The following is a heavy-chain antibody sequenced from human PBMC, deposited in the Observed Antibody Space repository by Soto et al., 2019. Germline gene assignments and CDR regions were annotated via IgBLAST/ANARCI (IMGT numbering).Heavy chain of an antibody. D-gene: IGHD6-19*01. V-gene: IGHV3-23*01. Sequence: PGGSLRLSCAASGFTFSSYAMNWVRQAPGKGLEWVSGISDNGGSTNYVDSVKGRFTISRDNSKNTLYLQMNSLRAEDTAIFYCARDRIAVAGTCGYWGRGTLVTVSS. CDR1: GFTFSSYA. CDR3: ARDRIAVAGTCGY. CDR2: ISDNGGST. J-gene: IGHJ4*02.